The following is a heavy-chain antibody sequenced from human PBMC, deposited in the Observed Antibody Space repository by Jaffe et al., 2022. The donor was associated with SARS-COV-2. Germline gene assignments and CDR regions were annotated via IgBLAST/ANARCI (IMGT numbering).Heavy chain of an antibody. J-gene: IGHJ4*02. CDR2: IKSKTDGGTT. CDR1: GFTFSNAW. Sequence: EVQLVESGGGLVKPGGSLRLSCAASGFTFSNAWMSWVRQAPGKGLEWVGRIKSKTDGGTTDYAAPVKGRFTISRDDSKNTLYLQMNSLKTEDTAVYYCTTLFMDYGDYEGQWIDYWGQGTLVTVSS. D-gene: IGHD4-17*01. V-gene: IGHV3-15*01. CDR3: TTLFMDYGDYEGQWIDY.